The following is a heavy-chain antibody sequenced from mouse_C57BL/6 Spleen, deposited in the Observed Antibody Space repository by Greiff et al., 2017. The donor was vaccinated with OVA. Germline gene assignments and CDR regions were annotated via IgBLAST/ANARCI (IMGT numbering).Heavy chain of an antibody. CDR3: ARKRRDYFDY. CDR2: IDPSDSYT. V-gene: IGHV1-69*01. J-gene: IGHJ2*01. D-gene: IGHD1-2*01. Sequence: VKLQQPGAELVMPGASVKLSCKASGYTFTSYWMHWVKQRPGQGLEWIGEIDPSDSYTNYNQKFKGKSTLTVDKSSSTAYMQLSSLTSEDSAVYYCARKRRDYFDYWGQGTTLTVSS. CDR1: GYTFTSYW.